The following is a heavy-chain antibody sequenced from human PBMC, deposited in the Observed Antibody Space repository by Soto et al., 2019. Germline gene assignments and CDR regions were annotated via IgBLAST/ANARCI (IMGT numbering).Heavy chain of an antibody. Sequence: GASVKVSCKASGYTFTGYYMHWVRQAPGQGLEWMGWINPNSGGTNYAQKFQGRVTMTRDTSISTAYMELSSLRSDDTAVYYCARALIGFLDWLPDNYYYGMDVWGQGTTVTVSS. J-gene: IGHJ6*02. V-gene: IGHV1-2*02. CDR1: GYTFTGYY. D-gene: IGHD3-3*02. CDR3: ARALIGFLDWLPDNYYYGMDV. CDR2: INPNSGGT.